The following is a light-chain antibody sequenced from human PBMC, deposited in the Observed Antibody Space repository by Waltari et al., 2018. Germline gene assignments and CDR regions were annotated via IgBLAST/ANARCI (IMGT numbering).Light chain of an antibody. Sequence: EIVLTQSPATLSLSPGERATLSCRASQSVSSYLAWYKQKPGQAPRLLIYDASNRATGIPAGFSCSGSGTDFTLTISSLEPEDFAVYYCQQRSNWPLTFGGGTKVEIK. CDR2: DAS. CDR3: QQRSNWPLT. V-gene: IGKV3-11*01. CDR1: QSVSSY. J-gene: IGKJ4*01.